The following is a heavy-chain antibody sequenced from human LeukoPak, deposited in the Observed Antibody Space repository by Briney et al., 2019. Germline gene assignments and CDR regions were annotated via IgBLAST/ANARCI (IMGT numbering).Heavy chain of an antibody. CDR2: IIPIFGTA. J-gene: IGHJ2*01. CDR3: ASLKNYDFWSGSRSDWYFDL. Sequence: GASVKVSCKASGYTFTSYYMHWVRQAPGQGLEWMGGIIPIFGTANYAQKFQGRVTITADKSTSTAYMELSSLRSEDTAVYYCASLKNYDFWSGSRSDWYFDLWGRGTLVTVSS. V-gene: IGHV1-69*06. CDR1: GYTFTSYY. D-gene: IGHD3-3*01.